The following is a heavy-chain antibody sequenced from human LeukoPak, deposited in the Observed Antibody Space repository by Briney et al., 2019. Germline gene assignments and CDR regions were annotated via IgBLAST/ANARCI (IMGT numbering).Heavy chain of an antibody. CDR1: GGSISSYD. Sequence: SETLSLTCTVSGGSISSYDWSWIRKPPGKGLEWLGYIYYSGTIDYNPSLKSRGAISVHTSKNQFSLKLRSVTAADTAVYYCVRDKGDVTRASSERFDYWGQGTLVTVSS. D-gene: IGHD4-17*01. J-gene: IGHJ4*02. CDR3: VRDKGDVTRASSERFDY. V-gene: IGHV4-59*01. CDR2: IYYSGTI.